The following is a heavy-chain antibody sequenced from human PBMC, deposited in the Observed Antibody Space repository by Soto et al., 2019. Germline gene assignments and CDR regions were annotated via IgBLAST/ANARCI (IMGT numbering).Heavy chain of an antibody. CDR3: AKDSVLTMVWGAYDY. CDR1: GFTFSSYG. D-gene: IGHD3-10*01. CDR2: ISYDGSNK. J-gene: IGHJ4*02. Sequence: QVQLVESGGGVVQPGRSLRLSCAASGFTFSSYGMHWVRQAPGKGLEWVAVISYDGSNKYYADSVKGRFTISRDNSKNRLYLQMNSLRAEDTAVYYCAKDSVLTMVWGAYDYWGQGTLVTVSS. V-gene: IGHV3-30*18.